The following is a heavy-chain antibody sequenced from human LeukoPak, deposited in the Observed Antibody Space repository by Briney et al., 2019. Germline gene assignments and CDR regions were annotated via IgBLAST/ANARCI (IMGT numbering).Heavy chain of an antibody. Sequence: GGSLRLSCAASGFTFSSYAMSWVRQAPGKGLEWVSAISGSGGSTYYADSVKGRFTISRDNSKNTLYLQMNSLRAEDTAVYYCARAVYYYDSSGSIDAFDIWGQGTMVTVSS. J-gene: IGHJ3*02. D-gene: IGHD3-22*01. CDR1: GFTFSSYA. V-gene: IGHV3-23*01. CDR3: ARAVYYYDSSGSIDAFDI. CDR2: ISGSGGST.